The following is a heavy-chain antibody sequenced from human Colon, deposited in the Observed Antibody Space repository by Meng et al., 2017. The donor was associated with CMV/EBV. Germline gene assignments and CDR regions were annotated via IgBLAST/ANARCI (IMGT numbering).Heavy chain of an antibody. J-gene: IGHJ4*02. CDR1: GFSFITSS. CDR2: ISRDGRNK. Sequence: GESLKISCAASGFSFITSSMHWVRQAPGKGLEYVSTISRDGRNKYYTDSLKGRFTISRDNAKNSLYLQMSSLSAEDTAVYYCVRDNARVQGNIPILVVPQGFDYWGQGTVVTVSS. V-gene: IGHV3-64*02. CDR3: VRDNARVQGNIPILVVPQGFDY. D-gene: IGHD3-22*01.